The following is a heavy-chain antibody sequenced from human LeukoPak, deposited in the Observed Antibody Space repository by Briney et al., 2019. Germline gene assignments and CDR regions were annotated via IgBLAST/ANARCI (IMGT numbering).Heavy chain of an antibody. V-gene: IGHV3-53*01. CDR1: GFTVSSNY. D-gene: IGHD1-1*01. J-gene: IGHJ4*02. CDR2: IYSGGDT. CDR3: ARETGTYYFDY. Sequence: ESLRLSCAASGFTVSSNYMSWVRQAPGKGLEWVSVIYSGGDTYYADSVKGRFTISRDNSKNTLYLQMNSLRAEDTAVYYCARETGTYYFDYWGQGTLVTVSS.